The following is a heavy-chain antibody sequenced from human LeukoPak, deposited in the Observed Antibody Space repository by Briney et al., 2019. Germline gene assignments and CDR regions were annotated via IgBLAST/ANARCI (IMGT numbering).Heavy chain of an antibody. CDR2: ISSSGRTF. CDR1: GFTFSSYE. D-gene: IGHD3-9*01. CDR3: ARHAGTYYDILGATAVFDY. J-gene: IGHJ4*02. V-gene: IGHV3-48*03. Sequence: GGSLRLSCAASGFTFSSYEMNWVRQAPGKGLEWVSYISSSGRTFYYADSVKGRFTISRDNGKNSLYLQMNSLRVEDTAVYYCARHAGTYYDILGATAVFDYWGQGTLVTVSS.